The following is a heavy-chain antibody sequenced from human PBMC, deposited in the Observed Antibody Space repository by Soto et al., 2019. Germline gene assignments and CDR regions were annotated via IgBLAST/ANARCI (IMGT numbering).Heavy chain of an antibody. J-gene: IGHJ4*02. D-gene: IGHD3-10*01. V-gene: IGHV4-31*03. CDR3: ARDRYYGSGSRGGEIDY. CDR1: GGSISSGGYY. CDR2: IYYSGST. Sequence: QVQLQESGPGLVKPSQTLSLTCTVSGGSISSGGYYWRWIRQHPGKGLEWIGYIYYSGSTYYNPSLKSRVNISVDTSKNQFSLKLSSVTAADTAVYYCARDRYYGSGSRGGEIDYWGQGTLVTVSS.